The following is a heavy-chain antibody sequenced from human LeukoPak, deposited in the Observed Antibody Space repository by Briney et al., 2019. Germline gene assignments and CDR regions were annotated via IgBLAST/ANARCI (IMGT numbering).Heavy chain of an antibody. CDR1: GFIFSNYW. CDR3: VSAIRGSPIDY. D-gene: IGHD3-10*01. J-gene: IGHJ4*02. CDR2: IKTDGSET. V-gene: IGHV3-7*01. Sequence: GGSLRLSCAASGFIFSNYWMGWVRQAPGKGLACVANIKTDGSETYYVDSVKGRFTISRDNAKNSLFLQMNSLRAEDTAIYYCVSAIRGSPIDYWGQGTLVSVPS.